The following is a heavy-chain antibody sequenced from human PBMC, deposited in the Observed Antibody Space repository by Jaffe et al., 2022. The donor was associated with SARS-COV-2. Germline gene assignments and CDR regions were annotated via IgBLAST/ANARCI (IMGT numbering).Heavy chain of an antibody. V-gene: IGHV5-51*01. CDR1: GYGFTAYW. CDR2: IYPGDSDT. Sequence: EVQLVQSGAEVKKPGDSLKISCKGSGYGFTAYWIGWVRQRPGKGLDWMGIIYPGDSDTRYSPSFQGQVTISADKSITTAYLQWNSLKASDTAIYYCVRHDTPDLFGQGRYMDVWGVGTTVTVSS. CDR3: VRHDTPDLFGQGRYMDV. J-gene: IGHJ6*03. D-gene: IGHD2-21*01.